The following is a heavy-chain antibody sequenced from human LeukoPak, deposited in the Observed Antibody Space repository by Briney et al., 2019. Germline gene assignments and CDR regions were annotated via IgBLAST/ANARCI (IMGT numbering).Heavy chain of an antibody. CDR2: IYYSGST. CDR3: AAGFIVGATPHR. D-gene: IGHD1-26*01. V-gene: IGHV4-59*08. CDR1: GGSISSYY. Sequence: SETLSLTCTASGGSISSYYWSWIRQPPGKGLEWIGYIYYSGSTNYNPSLKSRVTISVDTSKNQFSLKLSSVTAADTAVYYCAAGFIVGATPHRWGQGTLVTVSS. J-gene: IGHJ1*01.